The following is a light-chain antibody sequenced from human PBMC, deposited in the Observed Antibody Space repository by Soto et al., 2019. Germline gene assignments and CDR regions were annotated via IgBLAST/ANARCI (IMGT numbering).Light chain of an antibody. V-gene: IGLV2-14*01. Sequence: QSVLTQPASVSGSPGQSITISCTGTNSDVGDYNYVSWYQQHPGKVPKLMIYEVSNRPSGVSHRFSGSKSGNTASLTISGLQADDEADYYCSSYTSSSSLVVFGGGTKLTVL. CDR3: SSYTSSSSLVV. J-gene: IGLJ2*01. CDR1: NSDVGDYNY. CDR2: EVS.